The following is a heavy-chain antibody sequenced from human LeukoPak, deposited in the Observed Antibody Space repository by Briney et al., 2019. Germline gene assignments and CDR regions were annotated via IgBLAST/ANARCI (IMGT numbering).Heavy chain of an antibody. V-gene: IGHV3-33*01. CDR1: AFPFSSYG. Sequence: GGSLRLSCAASAFPFSSYGMHWVRQALGKGLEWVAVIWHDGSRKYYADSVTGRFTISRDNSKNTLYLQMNSLRAEDTAVYYCASGVYSSGWYLDYWGQGTLVTVSS. D-gene: IGHD6-19*01. CDR3: ASGVYSSGWYLDY. CDR2: IWHDGSRK. J-gene: IGHJ4*02.